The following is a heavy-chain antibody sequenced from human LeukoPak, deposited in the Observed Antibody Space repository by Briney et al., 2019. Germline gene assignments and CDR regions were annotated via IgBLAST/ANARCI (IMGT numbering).Heavy chain of an antibody. D-gene: IGHD4-23*01. Sequence: PSETLSLTCAVSGGSMSSTKWWSWVRQPPGKGLEWIGEIYHSGSTNYNPSLKSRVTISVDKSKNQFSLKLSSVTAADTAVYYCARDLHGGNSFTSDWYFDLWGRGTLVTVSS. J-gene: IGHJ2*01. CDR1: GGSMSSTKW. V-gene: IGHV4-4*02. CDR3: ARDLHGGNSFTSDWYFDL. CDR2: IYHSGST.